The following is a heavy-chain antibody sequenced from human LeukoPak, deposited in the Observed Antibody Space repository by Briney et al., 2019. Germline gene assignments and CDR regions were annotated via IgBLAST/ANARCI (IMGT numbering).Heavy chain of an antibody. V-gene: IGHV3-48*02. Sequence: GGSLRLSCVASGFTFSSYSMNWVRQAPGHGLEWVSYISRGSSTIYSAASVTGRFTFSRDNAKNSLYLQMNSLRDEDTAVYYCARETRGYSSSRTPGDYWGQGTLVTVSS. D-gene: IGHD6-13*01. CDR2: ISRGSSTI. CDR1: GFTFSSYS. CDR3: ARETRGYSSSRTPGDY. J-gene: IGHJ4*02.